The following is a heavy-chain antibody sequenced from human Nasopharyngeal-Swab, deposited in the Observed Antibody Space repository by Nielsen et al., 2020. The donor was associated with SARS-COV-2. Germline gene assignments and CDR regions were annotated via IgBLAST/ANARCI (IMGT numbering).Heavy chain of an antibody. CDR1: GGSFSGSS. Sequence: GSLRLSCGVYGGSFSGSSWSWIRQPPGRGLEWIGDLTHDGSTTYNASFRGRSAITSDRSSNQVSLRVNSMTAADSALYFCARGGLSYYYYPLDVWGQGTTVTVSS. V-gene: IGHV4-34*01. J-gene: IGHJ6*02. CDR3: ARGGLSYYYYPLDV. D-gene: IGHD2-21*01. CDR2: LTHDGST.